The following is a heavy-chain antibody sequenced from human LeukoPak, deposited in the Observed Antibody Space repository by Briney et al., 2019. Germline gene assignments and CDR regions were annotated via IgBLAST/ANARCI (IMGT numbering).Heavy chain of an antibody. Sequence: SETLSLTCTVSGGSISSGSYYWSWIRQHPGQGQEWFVYISYSGSTYYNPSLKSRVTISVDTSKNQFSLKLSSVTAADTAVYYCARESRGEYSYGLYDYWGQGTLVTVSS. CDR2: ISYSGST. V-gene: IGHV4-31*03. J-gene: IGHJ4*02. CDR3: ARESRGEYSYGLYDY. CDR1: GGSISSGSYY. D-gene: IGHD5-18*01.